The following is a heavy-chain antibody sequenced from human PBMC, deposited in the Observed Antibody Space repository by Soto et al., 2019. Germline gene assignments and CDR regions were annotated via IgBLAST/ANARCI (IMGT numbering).Heavy chain of an antibody. CDR2: ISYDGANK. CDR3: AKGLTWHTGTYIYHGGMDV. CDR1: GFTFSNFA. V-gene: IGHV3-30-3*01. D-gene: IGHD1-26*01. Sequence: VGSLRLSCVASGFTFSNFATHWVRQAPGKGLEWVAIISYDGANKYYADSGKGRFTISRDNSENTLYLQMESLRPEDTAVYYCAKGLTWHTGTYIYHGGMDVWGQGTTVTVSS. J-gene: IGHJ6*02.